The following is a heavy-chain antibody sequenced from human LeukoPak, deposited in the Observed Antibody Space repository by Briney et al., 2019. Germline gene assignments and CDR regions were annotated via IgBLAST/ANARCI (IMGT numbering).Heavy chain of an antibody. CDR1: GYTLTELS. CDR3: ARERVSAGLGYCSGGSCYSGTDAFDI. V-gene: IGHV1-24*01. Sequence: ASVKVSCKVSGYTLTELSMHWVRQAPGKGLEWMGGFDPEDGETIYAQKFQGRVTMTEDTSTDTAYMELRSLRSDDTAVYYCARERVSAGLGYCSGGSCYSGTDAFDIWGQGTMVTVSS. D-gene: IGHD2-15*01. J-gene: IGHJ3*02. CDR2: FDPEDGET.